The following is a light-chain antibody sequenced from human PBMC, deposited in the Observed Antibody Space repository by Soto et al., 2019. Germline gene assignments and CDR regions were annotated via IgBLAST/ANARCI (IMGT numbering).Light chain of an antibody. CDR2: SNN. CDR1: SSNIGSNT. J-gene: IGLJ1*01. V-gene: IGLV1-44*01. CDR3: AAWDDSLNGYV. Sequence: QAVLTQPPSESGTPGQRVTISCSGNSSNIGSNTVTWYQQLPGTAPKLLIYSNNQRPSGVPDRFSGSKSGTSASLAISGLQSEDEADYYCAAWDDSLNGYVFGTGTKVTVL.